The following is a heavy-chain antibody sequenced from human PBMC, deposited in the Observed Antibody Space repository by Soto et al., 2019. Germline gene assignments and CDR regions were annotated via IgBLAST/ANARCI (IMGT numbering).Heavy chain of an antibody. D-gene: IGHD6-13*01. CDR3: ARLGSSWSIDY. CDR2: IYYSGST. CDR1: GGSISSYY. Sequence: PAETLSLTCTVSGGSISSYYWSWIRQPPGKGLEWIGYIYYSGSTNYNPPLKSRVTISVDTSKNQFSLKLSSVTAADTAVYYCARLGSSWSIDYWGQGTLVTVSS. J-gene: IGHJ4*02. V-gene: IGHV4-59*08.